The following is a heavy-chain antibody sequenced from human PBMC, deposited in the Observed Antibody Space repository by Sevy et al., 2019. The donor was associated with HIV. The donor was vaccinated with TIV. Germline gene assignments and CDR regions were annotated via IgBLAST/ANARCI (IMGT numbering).Heavy chain of an antibody. J-gene: IGHJ4*02. CDR2: ISSSSSYI. CDR3: ARGAAKNFDY. D-gene: IGHD6-13*01. CDR1: GFTFSSYS. V-gene: IGHV3-21*01. Sequence: GGSLRLSCAASGFTFSSYSMNWVRQAPGKGLEWVSSISSSSSYIYYADSVKGRFTISRDNAKNSLYLQMNSLRAKDTAVYYCARGAAKNFDYWGQGTLVTVSS.